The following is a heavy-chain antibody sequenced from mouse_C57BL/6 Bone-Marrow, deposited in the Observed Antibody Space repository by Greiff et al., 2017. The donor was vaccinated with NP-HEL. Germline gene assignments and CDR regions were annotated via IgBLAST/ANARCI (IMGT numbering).Heavy chain of an antibody. J-gene: IGHJ3*01. CDR2: INSDGGST. Sequence: EVKLMESGGGLVQPGESLKLSCESNEYEFPSHDMSWVRKTPEKRLELVAAINSDGGSTYYPDTMERRFIISRDNTKKTLYLQRSSLRSEDTALYYGARPLCYYGSGGFAYWGQGTLVTVSA. V-gene: IGHV5-2*01. CDR3: ARPLCYYGSGGFAY. D-gene: IGHD1-1*01. CDR1: EYEFPSHD.